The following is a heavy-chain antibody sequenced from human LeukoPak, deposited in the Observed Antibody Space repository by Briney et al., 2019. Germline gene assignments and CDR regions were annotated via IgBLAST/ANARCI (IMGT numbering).Heavy chain of an antibody. CDR3: ARGEGYNYDYVWGSYRPPHRASDY. CDR2: INTNTGNP. J-gene: IGHJ4*02. Sequence: GASVKVSCKASGYTFTSYAMNWVREAPGQGLEWMGWINTNTGNPTYAQGLTGRFVFSLDTSVSTAYLQISSLKAEDTAVYYCARGEGYNYDYVWGSYRPPHRASDYWGQGTLVTVSS. V-gene: IGHV7-4-1*02. D-gene: IGHD3-16*02. CDR1: GYTFTSYA.